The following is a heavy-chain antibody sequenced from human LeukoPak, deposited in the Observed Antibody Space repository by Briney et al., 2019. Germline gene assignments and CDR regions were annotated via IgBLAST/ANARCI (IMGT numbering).Heavy chain of an antibody. V-gene: IGHV3-74*01. CDR1: GFTFSNYW. CDR2: INTDGRRT. D-gene: IGHD6-25*01. CDR3: ARDQGGPADY. Sequence: HPGGSLRLSCAASGFTFSNYWMHWVRQAPGKGLMWVSRINTDGRRTTYADSVKGRFTISRDNAKNMLYLQMTSLRVEDTGVYYCARDQGGPADYWGQGTLVTVSS. J-gene: IGHJ4*02.